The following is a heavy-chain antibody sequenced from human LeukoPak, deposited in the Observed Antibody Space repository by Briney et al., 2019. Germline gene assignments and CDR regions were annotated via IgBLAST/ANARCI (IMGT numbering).Heavy chain of an antibody. J-gene: IGHJ6*04. CDR2: ISYDGSNK. D-gene: IGHD3-10*01. CDR3: ARADYGSGSYFVGLYYYYGMDV. Sequence: GGSLRLSCAASGFTFSSYAMHWVRQAPGKGLEWVAVISYDGSNKYYADSVKGRFTISRDNSKNTLYLQMNSLRAGDTAVYYCARADYGSGSYFVGLYYYYGMDVWGKGTTVTVSS. CDR1: GFTFSSYA. V-gene: IGHV3-30*04.